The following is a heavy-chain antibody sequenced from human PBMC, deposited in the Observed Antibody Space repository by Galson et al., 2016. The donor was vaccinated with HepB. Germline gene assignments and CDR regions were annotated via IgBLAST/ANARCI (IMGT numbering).Heavy chain of an antibody. V-gene: IGHV3-23*01. CDR1: GFTFSSYA. CDR3: AKDSIIQLPIQSYYYYYGMDV. Sequence: SLRLSCAASGFTFSSYAMSWARQAPGKGLEWVSAISGSGGNTKYADSVRGRFPISRNKSKNTLIVQMNSLRAEDTAVYYCAKDSIIQLPIQSYYYYYGMDVWGHGTTVTVSS. J-gene: IGHJ6*02. D-gene: IGHD2-2*01. CDR2: ISGSGGNT.